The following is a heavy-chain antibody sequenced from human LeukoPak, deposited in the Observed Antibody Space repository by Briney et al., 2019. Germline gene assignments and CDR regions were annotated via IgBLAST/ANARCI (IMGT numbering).Heavy chain of an antibody. Sequence: GGSLRLSCAASGFTFNKYWMHWVRQAPGKGLVWVSRINIDGSSTSYADSVKGRFTISRDNAKNTLYLQMNSLGAEDTAVYYCARIYMAGTSFDSWGQGTLVTVSS. CDR3: ARIYMAGTSFDS. CDR2: INIDGSST. J-gene: IGHJ4*02. D-gene: IGHD6-19*01. CDR1: GFTFNKYW. V-gene: IGHV3-74*01.